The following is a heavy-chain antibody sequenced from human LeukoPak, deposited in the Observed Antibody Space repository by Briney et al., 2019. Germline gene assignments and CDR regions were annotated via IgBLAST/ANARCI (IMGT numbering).Heavy chain of an antibody. D-gene: IGHD4-17*01. CDR1: GGSFSGYY. Sequence: TLSLTCAVYGGSFSGYYWSWIRQHPGKGLEWIGYIYYSGSTYYNPSLKSRVTISVDTSKNQFSLKLSSVTAADTAVYYCARALRLRSQKVDWFDPWGQGTLVTVSS. CDR2: IYYSGST. V-gene: IGHV4-31*11. CDR3: ARALRLRSQKVDWFDP. J-gene: IGHJ5*02.